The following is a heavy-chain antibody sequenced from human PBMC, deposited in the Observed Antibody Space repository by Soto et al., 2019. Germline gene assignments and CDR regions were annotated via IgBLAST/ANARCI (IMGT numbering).Heavy chain of an antibody. V-gene: IGHV3-7*01. J-gene: IGHJ4*02. CDR2: IKQDGSEK. D-gene: IGHD3-10*01. CDR1: GFTFSSYW. Sequence: GGSLRLSCAASGFTFSSYWMSWVRQAPGKGLEWVANIKQDGSEKYYVDSVKGRFTISRDNAKNSLYLQMNSLRAEDTAVYYCARLPDTLWFGEFSDWGQGTLVTVSS. CDR3: ARLPDTLWFGEFSD.